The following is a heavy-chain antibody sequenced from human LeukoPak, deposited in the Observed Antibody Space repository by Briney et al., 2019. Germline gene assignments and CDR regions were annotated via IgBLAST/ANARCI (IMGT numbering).Heavy chain of an antibody. V-gene: IGHV4-4*07. J-gene: IGHJ5*02. CDR1: GGSMSRYY. Sequence: PSETLSLTCTVSGGSMSRYYWSWIRQAAGKAPEWIGRIYSTGSSGYNPSLQSRVTMSVDTSKNQFSLNVSTVTAADTAIYYCARDRWFDTWGQGTLVTVSS. CDR2: IYSTGSS. CDR3: ARDRWFDT.